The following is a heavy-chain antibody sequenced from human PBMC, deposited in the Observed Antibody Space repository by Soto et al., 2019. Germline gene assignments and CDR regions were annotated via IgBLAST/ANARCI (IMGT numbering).Heavy chain of an antibody. Sequence: SETLSLTCAVYGGSFSGYYWSWIRQPPGKGLEWIGEINHSGSTNYNPSLKSRVTISVDTSKNQFSLKLSSVTAADTAVYYCAGSYYDFWSGYYTDYYYGMDVWGQGTTVTVSS. D-gene: IGHD3-3*01. J-gene: IGHJ6*02. CDR2: INHSGST. V-gene: IGHV4-34*01. CDR3: AGSYYDFWSGYYTDYYYGMDV. CDR1: GGSFSGYY.